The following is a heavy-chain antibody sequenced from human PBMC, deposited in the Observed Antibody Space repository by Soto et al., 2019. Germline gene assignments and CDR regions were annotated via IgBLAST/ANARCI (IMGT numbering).Heavy chain of an antibody. CDR1: GFSLSTSGVG. V-gene: IGHV2-5*01. CDR3: AHRQLAVAAVSYYFGY. Sequence: QITLKESGPTLVKPTQTLTLTCTFSGFSLSTSGVGVGWIRQPPGKALEWLALIFWNDDKRYSPSLKSRLAITKHTSKNQVVLTMTNMDPVDTATYYCAHRQLAVAAVSYYFGYWGQGALVTVSS. D-gene: IGHD6-19*01. CDR2: IFWNDDK. J-gene: IGHJ4*02.